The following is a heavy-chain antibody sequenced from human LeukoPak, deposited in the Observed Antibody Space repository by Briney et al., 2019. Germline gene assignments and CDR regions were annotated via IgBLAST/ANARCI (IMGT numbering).Heavy chain of an antibody. CDR1: GGSIRSRSYY. D-gene: IGHD2-8*01. CDR3: ARPSMEGVSEPFDY. Sequence: PSETLSLTCTVSGGSIRSRSYYWGWNRQPPGTGLEWFGHIYYSGTTNYNPSPKTRVTISVDTSKNQFSLKLSSVTAADTPVYYCARPSMEGVSEPFDYWGQGTLVTVSS. CDR2: IYYSGTT. J-gene: IGHJ4*02. V-gene: IGHV4-39*01.